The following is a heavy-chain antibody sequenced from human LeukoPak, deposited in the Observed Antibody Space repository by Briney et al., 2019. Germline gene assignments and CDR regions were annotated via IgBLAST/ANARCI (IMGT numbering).Heavy chain of an antibody. D-gene: IGHD2-2*01. V-gene: IGHV3-30*04. CDR2: ISYAGNNK. CDR1: GFTFSSYA. Sequence: GGSLRLSCAASGFTFSSYAMSWVRQAPGKGLEGVAVISYAGNNKYYADSVKGRFTVSRDNTENTLYLQMNSLRAEGTAVYYCASCLEYCSTTSLGNDAFDIWGQGTVVTVSS. J-gene: IGHJ3*02. CDR3: ASCLEYCSTTSLGNDAFDI.